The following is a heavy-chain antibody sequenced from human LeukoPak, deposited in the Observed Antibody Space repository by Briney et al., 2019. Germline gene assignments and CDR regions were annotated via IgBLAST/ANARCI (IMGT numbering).Heavy chain of an antibody. CDR2: INPNSGGT. D-gene: IGHD6-19*01. J-gene: IGHJ4*02. Sequence: ASVKVSCKASGYTFTGYYMHWVRQAPGQGLEWMGXINPNSGGTNYAQKFQGRVTMTRDTSISTAYMELSRLRSDDTAVYYCARDRYVGEYSSGWDYWGQGTLVTVSS. CDR1: GYTFTGYY. CDR3: ARDRYVGEYSSGWDY. V-gene: IGHV1-2*02.